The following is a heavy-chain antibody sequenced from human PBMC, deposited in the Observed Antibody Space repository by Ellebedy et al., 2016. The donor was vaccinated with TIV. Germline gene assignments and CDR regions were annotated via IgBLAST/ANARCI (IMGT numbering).Heavy chain of an antibody. CDR3: ARHIAVAVDEYYYYYGMDV. CDR2: IYYSGST. J-gene: IGHJ6*02. Sequence: SETLSLTXTVSGGSISSYYWSWIRQPPGKGLEWIGYIYYSGSTNYNPSLKSRVTISVDTSKNQFSLKLSSVTAADTAVYYCARHIAVAVDEYYYYYGMDVWGQGTTVTVSS. V-gene: IGHV4-59*08. CDR1: GGSISSYY. D-gene: IGHD6-19*01.